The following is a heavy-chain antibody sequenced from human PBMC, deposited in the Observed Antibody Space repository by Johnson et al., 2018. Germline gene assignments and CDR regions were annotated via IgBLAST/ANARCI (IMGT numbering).Heavy chain of an antibody. CDR3: TRAEYSGTYFS. CDR1: GFTFDDYA. D-gene: IGHD1-26*01. V-gene: IGHV3-73*01. Sequence: EVQLVESGGGLVQPGRSLRLSCAASGFTFDDYAMHWVRQASGKGLEWVGRMRRKANNYAIAYGASVKGRFTISRDDSKNTAYLQMNSLKTEDTAVYYCTRAEYSGTYFSWGQGTRVTVSS. J-gene: IGHJ1*01. CDR2: MRRKANNYAI.